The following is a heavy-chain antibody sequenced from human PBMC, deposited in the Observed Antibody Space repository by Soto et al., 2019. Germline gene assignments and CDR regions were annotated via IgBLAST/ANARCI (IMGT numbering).Heavy chain of an antibody. CDR1: GFTFSSYA. V-gene: IGHV3-23*01. J-gene: IGHJ4*02. D-gene: IGHD3-3*01. Sequence: EVQLLESGGGLVQPGGSLRLSCAASGFTFSSYAMSWVPQAPGKGLEWVSAISGSGGSTYYADSVKGRFTISRDNSKNTLYLQMNSLRAEDTAVYYCAKLGGRPYYFDYWGQGTLVTVSS. CDR3: AKLGGRPYYFDY. CDR2: ISGSGGST.